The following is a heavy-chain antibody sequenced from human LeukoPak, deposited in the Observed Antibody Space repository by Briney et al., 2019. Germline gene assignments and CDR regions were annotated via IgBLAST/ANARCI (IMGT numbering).Heavy chain of an antibody. CDR1: GFAFGSEA. J-gene: IGHJ4*02. V-gene: IGHV3-23*01. D-gene: IGHD2-21*01. CDR2: ISPGGGTT. Sequence: GGSLRLSCAVSGFAFGSEAMSWVRQSPARGLEWVASISPGGGTTYYADNVRGRFTISRDNAKNSLYLQMNSLRAEDTAVYYCARAPIASQPFNFDYWGQGSLVTVSS. CDR3: ARAPIASQPFNFDY.